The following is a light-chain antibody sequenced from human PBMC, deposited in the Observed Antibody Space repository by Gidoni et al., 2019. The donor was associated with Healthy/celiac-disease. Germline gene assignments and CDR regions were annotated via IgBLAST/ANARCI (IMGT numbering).Light chain of an antibody. Sequence: DIQMTQSPSSLSASVGDRVTITCRASQNISSYLNWYQQKPGKAPKLLIYAASSLQSAVPSRFSGSGSGTDFTLTISSLQPEDFATYYCQQSYSTLGYTFGQGTKLEIK. V-gene: IGKV1-39*01. J-gene: IGKJ2*01. CDR1: QNISSY. CDR3: QQSYSTLGYT. CDR2: AAS.